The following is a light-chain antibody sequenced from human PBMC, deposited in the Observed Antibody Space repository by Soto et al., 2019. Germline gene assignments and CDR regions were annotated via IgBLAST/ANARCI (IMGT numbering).Light chain of an antibody. CDR1: QSVSSSY. V-gene: IGKV3-20*01. J-gene: IGKJ5*01. Sequence: EIVLTQSPGTLSLSPGERATLSCRASQSVSSSYLAWYQQKPGQAPRLLIYGASSRSTGIPDRFSGSGSGTAFTLTISRLEPEDFAVYYCQQYASLPLITFGQGTRLAIK. CDR2: GAS. CDR3: QQYASLPLIT.